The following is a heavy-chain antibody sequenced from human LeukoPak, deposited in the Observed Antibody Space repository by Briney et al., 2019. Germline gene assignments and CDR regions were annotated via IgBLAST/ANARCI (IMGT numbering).Heavy chain of an antibody. CDR1: GFTFSNYA. V-gene: IGHV3-23*01. D-gene: IGHD6-13*01. Sequence: GGSLRISCAASGFTFSNYALSWVRQAPGKGLEWVSGIRDNGDNTYYADSVKGRFTISRDNSKNTLYLHMNSLSAEDTALYFCAKARGYSGSGGFDNWGQGTLVAVSS. J-gene: IGHJ4*02. CDR3: AKARGYSGSGGFDN. CDR2: IRDNGDNT.